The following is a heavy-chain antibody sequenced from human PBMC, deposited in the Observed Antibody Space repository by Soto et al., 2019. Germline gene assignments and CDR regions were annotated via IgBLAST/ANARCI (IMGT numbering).Heavy chain of an antibody. CDR2: ITGSGVMT. Sequence: GSLRLSCAASGFTFSSYAMSWVRQAPGKGLEWVSGITGSGVMTYYGDSVRGRFTISRDNSKNTLYLQMNSLRAEDTAVYYCAKDYYDCSGSRYFYALAVWGQGTTVTVSS. J-gene: IGHJ6*02. D-gene: IGHD3-22*01. CDR1: GFTFSSYA. V-gene: IGHV3-23*01. CDR3: AKDYYDCSGSRYFYALAV.